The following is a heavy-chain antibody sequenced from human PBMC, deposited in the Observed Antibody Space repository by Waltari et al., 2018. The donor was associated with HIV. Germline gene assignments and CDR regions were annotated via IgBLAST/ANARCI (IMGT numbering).Heavy chain of an antibody. J-gene: IGHJ2*01. CDR2: VYYRGST. Sequence: QVQLQESGPGLVKPSETLSLTCTVSGASLNSGDYYWAWIRQHPEKGLEWIGFVYYRGSTFSNPSFKSRATISGDTSKNQFSLKLTSMTAADTAVYYCARVVYWYFDLWGRGTLVTVSS. CDR3: ARVVYWYFDL. CDR1: GASLNSGDYY. V-gene: IGHV4-31*03.